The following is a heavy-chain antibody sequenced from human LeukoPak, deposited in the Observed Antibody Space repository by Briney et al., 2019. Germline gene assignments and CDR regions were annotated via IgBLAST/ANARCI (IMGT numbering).Heavy chain of an antibody. CDR3: AESSVATATSPPGY. CDR2: ISGSGGST. Sequence: GGSLRLSCVASGFIFSSYGMSWVRQAPGKGLEWVSGISGSGGSTYHADSVKGRFTISRDNSKNTLYLQMNSLRAEDTAVYYCAESSVATATSPPGYWGQGTLVTVSS. J-gene: IGHJ4*02. V-gene: IGHV3-23*01. CDR1: GFIFSSYG. D-gene: IGHD2-21*02.